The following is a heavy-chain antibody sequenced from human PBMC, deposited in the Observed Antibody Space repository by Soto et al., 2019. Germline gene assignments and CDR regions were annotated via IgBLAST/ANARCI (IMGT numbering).Heavy chain of an antibody. D-gene: IGHD3-10*01. CDR3: AKPYTMVRGVSWFDP. J-gene: IGHJ5*02. CDR2: VSYDGNDK. Sequence: GGSLILSCAASGFTFSSHGMHWVRQAPGKGLEWVAGVSYDGNDKYYADSVKGRFTISRDNSKNTLYLQMNSLRAEDTAVYYCAKPYTMVRGVSWFDPWGQGTLVTVSS. V-gene: IGHV3-30*18. CDR1: GFTFSSHG.